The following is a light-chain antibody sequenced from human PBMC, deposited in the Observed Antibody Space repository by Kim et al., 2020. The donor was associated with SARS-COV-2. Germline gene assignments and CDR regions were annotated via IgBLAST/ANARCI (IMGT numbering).Light chain of an antibody. V-gene: IGKV1-39*01. CDR2: ATS. CDR3: QQSYIAPYT. J-gene: IGKJ2*01. Sequence: SASVGDRVTITCRASQNIHSYLNWYQQKPGKAPNLLIYATSTLESGVPSRFSGSRSGTTFTLTISSLRPEDFATYYCQQSYIAPYTFGQGTKLEI. CDR1: QNIHSY.